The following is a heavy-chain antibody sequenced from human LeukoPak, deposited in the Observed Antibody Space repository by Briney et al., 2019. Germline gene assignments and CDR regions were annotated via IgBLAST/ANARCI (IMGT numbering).Heavy chain of an antibody. CDR2: ISDSGGRT. D-gene: IGHD3-10*01. V-gene: IGHV3-23*01. Sequence: GGSLRLSCAVSGFTLSNYGMSWVRQAPGKGLEGVAGISDSGGRTNYADSVKGRFTISRDNPKNTLYLQMNSLRAEDTAVYFCAKRGVVIRVLLVGFHKEAYYFDSWGEGALVTVSS. J-gene: IGHJ4*02. CDR1: GFTLSNYG. CDR3: AKRGVVIRVLLVGFHKEAYYFDS.